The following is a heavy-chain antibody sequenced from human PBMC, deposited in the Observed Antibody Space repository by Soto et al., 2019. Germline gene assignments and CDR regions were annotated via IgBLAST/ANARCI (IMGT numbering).Heavy chain of an antibody. J-gene: IGHJ6*02. D-gene: IGHD5-18*01. CDR1: GFTFSSFGSFA. CDR3: AKEFCYGYGYGCHGMDV. Sequence: GGSLRLSCAASGFTFSSFGSFAMTWVRQAPGKGLEWLSTINGRGDSTYYADSVKGRFTISRDGSRNTLFYQMNGLRAEDTAVYYCAKEFCYGYGYGCHGMDVWGQGTTVTGS. CDR2: INGRGDST. V-gene: IGHV3-23*01.